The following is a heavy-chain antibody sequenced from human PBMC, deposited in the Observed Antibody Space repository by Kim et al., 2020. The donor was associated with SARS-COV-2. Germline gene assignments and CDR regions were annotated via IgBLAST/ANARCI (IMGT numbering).Heavy chain of an antibody. CDR2: ISSSSSYI. D-gene: IGHD2-2*01. CDR3: AIIGGSTSWDAFDI. CDR1: GFTFSSYS. Sequence: GGSLRLSCAASGFTFSSYSMNWVRQAPGKGLEWVSSISSSSSYIYYADSVKGRFTISRDNAKNSLYLQMNSLRAEDTAVYYCAIIGGSTSWDAFDIWGQGTMGTVSS. V-gene: IGHV3-21*01. J-gene: IGHJ3*02.